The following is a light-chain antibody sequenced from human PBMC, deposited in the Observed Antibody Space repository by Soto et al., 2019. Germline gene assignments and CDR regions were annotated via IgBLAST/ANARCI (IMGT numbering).Light chain of an antibody. CDR1: QSGSSW. CDR2: KAS. CDR3: QQYNSYPYT. Sequence: DIQMTQSPSTLSASVGDRVTITCRASQSGSSWLAWYQQKPGKAPKVLIYKASSLESGVPSRFSGSGSGTEFTLTISGLQPDDFATYYCQQYNSYPYTFGQGTKLEIK. V-gene: IGKV1-5*03. J-gene: IGKJ2*01.